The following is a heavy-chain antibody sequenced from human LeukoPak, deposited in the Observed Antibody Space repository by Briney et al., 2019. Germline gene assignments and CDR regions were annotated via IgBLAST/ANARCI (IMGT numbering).Heavy chain of an antibody. CDR2: ISGSSDST. CDR3: TKWSGFGDD. CDR1: GFTFSSNS. Sequence: GGSLRLSCAASGFTFSSNSMTWVRQTPGKGLEWVSGISGSSDSTFYADSVKGRFTISRDNSRNTLYLQMSSLRPEDTAVYYCTKWSGFGDDWGQGTLVTVSS. V-gene: IGHV3-23*01. D-gene: IGHD3-10*01. J-gene: IGHJ4*02.